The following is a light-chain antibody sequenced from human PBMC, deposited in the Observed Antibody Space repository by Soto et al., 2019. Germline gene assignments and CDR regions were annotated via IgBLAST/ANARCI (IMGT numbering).Light chain of an antibody. J-gene: IGKJ1*01. CDR2: GAS. CDR1: QSVFSS. Sequence: EIVITQSPATLSVSPGDISTLSCRASQSVFSSLAWYQQKPGQAPRLLIYGASSRATGIPDRFSGSGSGTEFTLTISSLQPDDFATYYCQQYNSYSTFGQGTKVDIK. V-gene: IGKV3D-15*01. CDR3: QQYNSYST.